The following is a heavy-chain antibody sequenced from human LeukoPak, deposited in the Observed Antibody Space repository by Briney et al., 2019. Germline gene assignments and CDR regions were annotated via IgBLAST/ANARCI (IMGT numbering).Heavy chain of an antibody. CDR2: INPNSGGT. CDR1: GYTFTGYY. CDR3: ARTDSSGWYGDY. Sequence: ASVKVSCKASGYTFTGYYMHWVRQAPGQGLEWMGWINPNSGGTNYAQKFQGRVTMTRDTSISTAYMELSRLRSDETAVYYCARTDSSGWYGDYWGQGTLVTVSS. D-gene: IGHD6-19*01. V-gene: IGHV1-2*02. J-gene: IGHJ4*02.